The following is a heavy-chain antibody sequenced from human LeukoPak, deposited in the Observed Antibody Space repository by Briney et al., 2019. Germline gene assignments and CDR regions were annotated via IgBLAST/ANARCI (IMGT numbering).Heavy chain of an antibody. CDR1: GGFISSYY. D-gene: IGHD2-8*01. CDR2: NYTSGRN. Sequence: PSETLSLTCSVSGGFISSYYWSWIRQPAGRGVGWIERNYTSGRNNYNPSLKGRVTISVVTSKNQFSLKLSSVTAADTAVYYCATGAYCTSGVCYRHAFDIWGQGTMVTVSS. J-gene: IGHJ3*02. V-gene: IGHV4-4*07. CDR3: ATGAYCTSGVCYRHAFDI.